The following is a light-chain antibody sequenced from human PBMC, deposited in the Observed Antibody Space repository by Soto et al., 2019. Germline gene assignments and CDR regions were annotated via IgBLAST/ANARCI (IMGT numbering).Light chain of an antibody. J-gene: IGKJ2*01. CDR3: QQYGSSPRT. CDR1: QYVSSSY. CDR2: GAS. V-gene: IGKV3-20*01. Sequence: EIVLTQSPGTLSLSPGERATLSCRASQYVSSSYLAWYQQRPGQAPRLLIYGASTRATGIPDRFSDSGSGTDFTLTISRLEPEDFAVYFCQQYGSSPRTFGQGTKLEI.